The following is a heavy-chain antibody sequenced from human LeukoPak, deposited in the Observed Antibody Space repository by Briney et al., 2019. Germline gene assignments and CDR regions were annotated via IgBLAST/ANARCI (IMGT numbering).Heavy chain of an antibody. D-gene: IGHD2/OR15-2a*01. CDR2: IYSGGST. CDR1: GFTVSSNY. CDR3: AKYYYAYYGTFDY. Sequence: GGSLRLSCAASGFTVSSNYMSWVRQAPGKGLEWVSVIYSGGSTYYADSVKGRFTISRDNSKNTLYLQMNSLRAEDTAVYYCAKYYYAYYGTFDYWGQGNLVTVSS. V-gene: IGHV3-53*01. J-gene: IGHJ4*02.